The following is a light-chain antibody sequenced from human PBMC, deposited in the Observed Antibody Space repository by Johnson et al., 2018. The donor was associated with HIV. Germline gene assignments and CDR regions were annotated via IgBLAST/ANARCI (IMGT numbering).Light chain of an antibody. V-gene: IGLV1-51*02. CDR1: RSNIGRNY. CDR3: GTWDSSLSALYV. CDR2: ENN. Sequence: QSILTQPPSVSAAPGQKVTIYCSGSRSNIGRNYASWYQQLPGTAPKILIHENNKRPSGITDRFSGSKSGTSATLGITGPQNGDEAAYYCGTWDSSLSALYVFGTGTKVTVL. J-gene: IGLJ1*01.